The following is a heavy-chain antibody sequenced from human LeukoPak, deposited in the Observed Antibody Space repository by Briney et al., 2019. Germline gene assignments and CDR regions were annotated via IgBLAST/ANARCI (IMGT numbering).Heavy chain of an antibody. V-gene: IGHV3-15*07. D-gene: IGHD3-10*01. CDR2: IASKTDGGAT. CDR3: TTGIRGD. CDR1: GLTVTNAW. J-gene: IGHJ4*02. Sequence: GSLRLSCSASGLTVTNAWMNWVRQAPGEGLDWVGRIASKTDGGATDYAAPVKGRFTISRDDSKNTLNLQMNSLKTEDTAVYYCTTGIRGDWGQGTLVTVSS.